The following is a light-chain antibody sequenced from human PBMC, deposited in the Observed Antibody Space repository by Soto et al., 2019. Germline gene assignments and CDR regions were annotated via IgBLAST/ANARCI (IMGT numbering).Light chain of an antibody. V-gene: IGKV3-11*01. Sequence: EIVLTQSPATLSLSPGERATLSCRASQSVSSYLAWYQQKPGQAPRLLIYDASNRSTGIPAMFSGTGSGTDFTLTISSLVPEDFAVYYCQQRSNWPRTFGQGTKVESK. CDR1: QSVSSY. J-gene: IGKJ1*01. CDR2: DAS. CDR3: QQRSNWPRT.